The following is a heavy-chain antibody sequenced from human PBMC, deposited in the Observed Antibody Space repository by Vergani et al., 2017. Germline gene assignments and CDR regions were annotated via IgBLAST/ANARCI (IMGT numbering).Heavy chain of an antibody. V-gene: IGHV3-23*01. J-gene: IGHJ4*02. CDR1: GFTFSTYA. CDR3: VKVAGSYENFFDS. D-gene: IGHD1-26*01. CDR2: LTGGGGST. Sequence: EVQLLESGGSLKQPGGSVRLSCAASGFTFSTYAMHWVRQAPGKGLAWVSALTGGGGSTYYADSFKGRFIISRDNSRDTLYLQMNSLRPEDTATYYGVKVAGSYENFFDSWGQGTLVTVSS.